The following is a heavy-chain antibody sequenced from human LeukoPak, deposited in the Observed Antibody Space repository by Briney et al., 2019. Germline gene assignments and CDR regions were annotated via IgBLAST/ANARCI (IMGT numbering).Heavy chain of an antibody. CDR1: GYTFTAYY. Sequence: ASVKVSCKASGYTFTAYYMHWMRQAPGQGLEWMGWIILNSGDTNYAQNFQGRVTLTRDTSVNTAYMELSSLTSDDTAVYYCARVYCGGSDCYSYSEYWGQGTLVTVSS. D-gene: IGHD2-15*01. CDR2: IILNSGDT. J-gene: IGHJ4*02. V-gene: IGHV1-2*02. CDR3: ARVYCGGSDCYSYSEY.